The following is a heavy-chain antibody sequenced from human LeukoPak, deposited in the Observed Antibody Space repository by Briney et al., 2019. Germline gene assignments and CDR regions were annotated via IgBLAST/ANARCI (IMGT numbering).Heavy chain of an antibody. CDR1: GVSFSTYY. CDR3: ARQLYGSDY. Sequence: PSETLSLTCDVSGVSFSTYYWSWIRQSPEKGLEWIGEVNHSGYTNYNPSLKGRVTISVDTSKNQFSLKLSSVTAADTAVYYCARQLYGSDYWGQGTRVTVPS. J-gene: IGHJ4*02. V-gene: IGHV4-34*01. D-gene: IGHD4-17*01. CDR2: VNHSGYT.